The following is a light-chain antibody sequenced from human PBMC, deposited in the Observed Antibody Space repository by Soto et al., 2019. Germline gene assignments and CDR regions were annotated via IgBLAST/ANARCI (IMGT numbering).Light chain of an antibody. V-gene: IGKV3-11*01. Sequence: EIVLTQSPATLSLSPGERATLSCRASQSVSSYLAWYQQKPGQAPRLLIYDASNRATGIPARFSGSGSGTEFTLTISSLEPEDFAVYYCQQRSNWPLIPFGQGPRLEIQ. CDR3: QQRSNWPLIP. CDR2: DAS. J-gene: IGKJ5*01. CDR1: QSVSSY.